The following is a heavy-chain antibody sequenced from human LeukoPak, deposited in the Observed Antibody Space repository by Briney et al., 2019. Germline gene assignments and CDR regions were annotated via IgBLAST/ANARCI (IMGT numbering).Heavy chain of an antibody. J-gene: IGHJ5*02. CDR3: ARGQSGFWSGYSFDP. D-gene: IGHD3-3*01. CDR1: GGSISSGGYY. CDR2: INHSGST. V-gene: IGHV4-31*03. Sequence: SQTLSLTCTVSGGSISSGGYYWSWIRQHPGKGLEWIGEINHSGSTNYNPSLKSRVTISVDTSKNQFSLKLSSVTAADTAVYYCARGQSGFWSGYSFDPWGQGTLVTVSS.